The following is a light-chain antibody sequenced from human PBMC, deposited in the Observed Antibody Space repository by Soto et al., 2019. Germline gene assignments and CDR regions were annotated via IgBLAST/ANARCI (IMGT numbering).Light chain of an antibody. CDR1: SSDVGDNNY. Sequence: QSALTQPASVSGSPGQSITISCTGTSSDVGDNNYVSWYQQHPGKAPKLMIYDVTHRPSGISNRFSGYKSGNTASLTISGLQAEDEADYYCSSYTSSSTLYVFGSGTKVTVL. J-gene: IGLJ1*01. V-gene: IGLV2-14*01. CDR3: SSYTSSSTLYV. CDR2: DVT.